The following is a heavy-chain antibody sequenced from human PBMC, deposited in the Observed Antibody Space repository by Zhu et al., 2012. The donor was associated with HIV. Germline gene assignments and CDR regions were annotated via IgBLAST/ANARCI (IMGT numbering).Heavy chain of an antibody. J-gene: IGHJ5*02. Sequence: QVQLQESGPGLVKPSETLSLTCTVSGGSISGSTYYWGWIRQPPGKGLEWIGGIYYSGTTYYNPSLKSRVTISVDTSKNQFSLKLNSVTAADTAVYYCVREYTILITGRRVNWFDPWGQGTPVNRLL. D-gene: IGHD3-3*01. CDR3: VREYTILITGRRVNWFDP. CDR2: IYYSGTT. CDR1: GGSISGSTYY. V-gene: IGHV4-39*07.